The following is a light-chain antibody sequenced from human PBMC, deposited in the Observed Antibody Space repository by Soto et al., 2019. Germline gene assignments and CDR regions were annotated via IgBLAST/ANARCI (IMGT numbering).Light chain of an antibody. CDR3: QHYYSTPRT. CDR2: WAS. V-gene: IGKV4-1*01. CDR1: QSVLYSSNNKNY. Sequence: DIVMTQSPDSLAVSLGERATIYCKSSQSVLYSSNNKNYLAWYQQKPGQPPKLLIYWASTRESGVPDRFSGSGSGTDFTLTISSLQAEDVAVYYCQHYYSTPRTFGQGTKVEIK. J-gene: IGKJ1*01.